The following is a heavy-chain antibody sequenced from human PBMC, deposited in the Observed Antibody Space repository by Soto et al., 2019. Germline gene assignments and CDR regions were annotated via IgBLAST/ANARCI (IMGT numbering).Heavy chain of an antibody. CDR3: ARVSGYYLPDY. CDR2: INAGNGNT. D-gene: IGHD5-12*01. CDR1: GYTFTNYA. J-gene: IGHJ4*02. V-gene: IGHV1-3*05. Sequence: QVQLVQSGAEEKKPGASVKVSCKASGYTFTNYAMHWVRQAPGQRLEWMGWINAGNGNTKYSQKFQGRVTITRDTSASTANMEVSSLRSEDTAVYYCARVSGYYLPDYWGQGTLVTVSS.